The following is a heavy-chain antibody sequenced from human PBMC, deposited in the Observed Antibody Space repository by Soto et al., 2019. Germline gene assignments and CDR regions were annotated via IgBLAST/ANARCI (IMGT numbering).Heavy chain of an antibody. V-gene: IGHV3-7*01. J-gene: IGHJ4*02. CDR2: IKQDGSEK. D-gene: IGHD2-15*01. CDR1: GFTFSSYW. CDR3: ASLLYCSGGSCWDY. Sequence: EVQLVESGGGLVQPGGSLRLSCAASGFTFSSYWMSWVRQAPGKGLEWVANIKQDGSEKYYVDSVKGRFTISRDNAKNSLYLQMNSLRAEDTAVYYCASLLYCSGGSCWDYWGQGTLVTVSS.